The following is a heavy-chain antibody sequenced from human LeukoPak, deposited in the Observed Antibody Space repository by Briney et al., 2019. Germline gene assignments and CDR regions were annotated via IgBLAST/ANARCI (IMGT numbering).Heavy chain of an antibody. CDR3: ARGGLVVVVAATPSTTPGLLHWLDP. D-gene: IGHD2-15*01. CDR2: ISAYNGNT. J-gene: IGHJ5*02. Sequence: GASVKGSCKASGYTLTSYGISWVRQAPGQGLEWMGWISAYNGNTKYAQKVLGRVTMTTDPSTSTAYMELRSLRSDDTAVYYCARGGLVVVVAATPSTTPGLLHWLDPWGQGTLVSVSS. V-gene: IGHV1-18*01. CDR1: GYTLTSYG.